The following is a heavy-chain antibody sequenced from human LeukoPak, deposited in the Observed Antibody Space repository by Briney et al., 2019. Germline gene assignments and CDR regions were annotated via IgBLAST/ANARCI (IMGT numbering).Heavy chain of an antibody. CDR3: ARDFGRVDY. CDR2: ISRSSSTI. J-gene: IGHJ4*02. Sequence: GGSLRLSCAASGFTFSSYSMNWVRQAPGKGLEWVSYISRSSSTIYYADSVKGRFTISRDNAKNSLYLQMNSLRDGDTAVYYCARDFGRVDYWGQGTLVAVSS. D-gene: IGHD1-26*01. CDR1: GFTFSSYS. V-gene: IGHV3-48*02.